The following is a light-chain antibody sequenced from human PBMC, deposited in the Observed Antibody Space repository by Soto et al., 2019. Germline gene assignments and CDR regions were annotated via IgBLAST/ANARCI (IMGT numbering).Light chain of an antibody. V-gene: IGLV2-11*01. CDR3: CSYAGSYTWG. J-gene: IGLJ2*01. CDR1: SSDVGTYNY. Sequence: QSALTQPRSVSGSPGQSVTISCTGTSSDVGTYNYVSWYQQHPGKAPKVIISDVSKRPSGVPDRFSGSKSGNTASLTISGLQAEDEADYYCCSYAGSYTWGFGGGTKLTVL. CDR2: DVS.